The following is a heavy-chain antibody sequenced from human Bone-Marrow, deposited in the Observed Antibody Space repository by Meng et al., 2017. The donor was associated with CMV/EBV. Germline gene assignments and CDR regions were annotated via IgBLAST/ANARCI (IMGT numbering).Heavy chain of an antibody. V-gene: IGHV1-18*01. D-gene: IGHD2-2*01. CDR3: ARPLAYCSSTSCNNWFDP. CDR2: ISTYNGNT. J-gene: IGHJ5*02. CDR1: GYTFTSYD. Sequence: GESLKISCKASGYTFTSYDISWVRQAPGQGLEWMGWISTYNGNTNYAEKLEGRVTMTTDTSTSTAYMEPRSLRSDDTAVYYCARPLAYCSSTSCNNWFDPWGQGTLVTVSS.